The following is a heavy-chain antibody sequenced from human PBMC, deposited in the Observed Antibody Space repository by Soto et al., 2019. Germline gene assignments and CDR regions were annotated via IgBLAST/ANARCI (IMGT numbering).Heavy chain of an antibody. CDR3: AGVPPRRGGHDAFDI. CDR2: IYTSGST. D-gene: IGHD3-10*01. V-gene: IGHV4-4*07. CDR1: GGSISSYY. Sequence: QVQLQESGPGLVKPSETLSLTCTVSGGSISSYYWSWIRQPAGKGLEWIGRIYTSGSTNYNPSLKSRVTMSEGTSKSQFSLKLGSVTAADTAVYYGAGVPPRRGGHDAFDIWGQGTMVTVSS. J-gene: IGHJ3*02.